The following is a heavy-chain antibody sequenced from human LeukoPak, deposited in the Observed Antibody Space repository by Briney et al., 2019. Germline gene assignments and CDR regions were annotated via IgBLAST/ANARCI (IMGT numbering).Heavy chain of an antibody. CDR3: AELGITMIGGV. CDR2: ISWDGGST. J-gene: IGHJ6*04. D-gene: IGHD3-10*02. CDR1: GFTLDDYA. V-gene: IGHV3-43D*03. Sequence: GGSLRLSCVASGFTLDDYAMHWVRQAPGKGLEWVSLISWDGGSTYYADSVKGRFTISRDNAKNSLYLQMNSLRAEDTAVYYCAELGITMIGGVWGKGTTVTISS.